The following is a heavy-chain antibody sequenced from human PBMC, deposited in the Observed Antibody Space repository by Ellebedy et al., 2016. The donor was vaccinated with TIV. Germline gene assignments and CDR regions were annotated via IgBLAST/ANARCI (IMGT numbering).Heavy chain of an antibody. Sequence: SETLSLTCAVYGGSFSGYYWSWVRQPPGKGLEWIGEVNQSGSTNYHPSLKIRVTISVDTSKNQFSLRLTSVTAADTAVYYCAEGRSGWYYFDYWGQGTTVTVSS. CDR3: AEGRSGWYYFDY. CDR2: VNQSGST. CDR1: GGSFSGYY. J-gene: IGHJ4*03. D-gene: IGHD6-19*01. V-gene: IGHV4-34*01.